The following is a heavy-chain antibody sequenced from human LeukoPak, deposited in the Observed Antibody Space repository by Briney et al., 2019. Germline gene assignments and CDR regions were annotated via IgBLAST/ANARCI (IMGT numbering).Heavy chain of an antibody. CDR2: ISNSGSYI. CDR1: EFTFSDYS. Sequence: GGSLRLSCAASEFTFSDYSMNWVRQAPGKGLEWASSISNSGSYIYYADSVKGRFTISRDNAKNSLYLQMNSLRAEDTAVYYCARDRKGYSYGKGAFDIWGQGTMVTVSS. D-gene: IGHD5-18*01. V-gene: IGHV3-21*01. J-gene: IGHJ3*02. CDR3: ARDRKGYSYGKGAFDI.